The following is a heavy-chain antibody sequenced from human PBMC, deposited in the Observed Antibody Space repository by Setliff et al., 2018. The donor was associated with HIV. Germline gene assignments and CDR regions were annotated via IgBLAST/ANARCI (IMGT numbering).Heavy chain of an antibody. J-gene: IGHJ4*02. CDR1: GDSVSSRSYY. CDR3: AQLGMVDDFDY. D-gene: IGHD1-1*01. CDR2: IYYSGST. V-gene: IGHV4-61*03. Sequence: SETLSLTCTVSGDSVSSRSYYWSWIRQPPGKGLEWIGYIYYSGSTNYNPSLKSRVTISVGTSKNHFSLKLRSVTAADTAVYYCAQLGMVDDFDYWGQGTLVTVSS.